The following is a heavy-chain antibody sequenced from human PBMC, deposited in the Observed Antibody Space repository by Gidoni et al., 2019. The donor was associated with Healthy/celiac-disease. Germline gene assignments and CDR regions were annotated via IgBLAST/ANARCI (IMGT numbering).Heavy chain of an antibody. V-gene: IGHV1-69*01. D-gene: IGHD3-22*01. J-gene: IGHJ2*01. Sequence: QVQLVQSGAEVKKPGSSVKVSCKASGGTFSSYAISWVRQAPGQGLEWMGGIIPIFGTANYAQKFQGRVTITADESTSTAYMKLSSLRSEDTAVYYCARAGADYYDSSGSDLYWYFDLWGRGTLVTVSS. CDR3: ARAGADYYDSSGSDLYWYFDL. CDR2: IIPIFGTA. CDR1: GGTFSSYA.